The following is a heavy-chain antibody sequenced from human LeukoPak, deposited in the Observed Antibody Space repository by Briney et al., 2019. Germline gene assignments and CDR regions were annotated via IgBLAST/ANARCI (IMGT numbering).Heavy chain of an antibody. J-gene: IGHJ4*02. D-gene: IGHD1-14*01. CDR1: GFTFSSYE. CDR2: ISSSGSTI. CDR3: ARLNGRLDY. Sequence: PGGSLRLSCAASGFTFSSYEMNWVRQAPGKGLEWVSYISSSGSTIYYADSVKGRFTISRDNAKNSLYLKMNSLRAEDTAVYYCARLNGRLDYWGQGTLVTVSS. V-gene: IGHV3-48*03.